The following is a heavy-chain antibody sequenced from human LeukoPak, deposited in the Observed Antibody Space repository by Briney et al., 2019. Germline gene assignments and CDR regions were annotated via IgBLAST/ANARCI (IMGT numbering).Heavy chain of an antibody. CDR3: ARASTRHYDFWSGYYTGIRTMDYYYYMDV. D-gene: IGHD3-3*01. J-gene: IGHJ6*03. CDR2: ISSSSSYI. CDR1: GFTFSSYS. Sequence: KSGGSLRLSCAASGFTFSSYSMNWVRQAPGKGLEWVPSISSSSSYIYYADSVKGRFTISRDNAKNSLYLQMNSLRAEDTAVYYCARASTRHYDFWSGYYTGIRTMDYYYYMDVWGKGTTVTVSS. V-gene: IGHV3-21*01.